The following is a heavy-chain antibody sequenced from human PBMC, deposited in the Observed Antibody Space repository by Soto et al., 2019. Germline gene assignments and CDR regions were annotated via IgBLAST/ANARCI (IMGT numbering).Heavy chain of an antibody. CDR1: GFTFSSYA. J-gene: IGHJ6*02. Sequence: GGSLRLSCAASGFTFSSYAMHWVRQAPGKGLEWVAVISYDGSNKYYADSVKGRFTISRDNSKNTLYLQMNSLRAEDTAVYYCARDDADPWAAVALLLQYYYYYGMDVWGQGTTVTVSS. D-gene: IGHD1-26*01. CDR3: ARDDADPWAAVALLLQYYYYYGMDV. CDR2: ISYDGSNK. V-gene: IGHV3-30-3*01.